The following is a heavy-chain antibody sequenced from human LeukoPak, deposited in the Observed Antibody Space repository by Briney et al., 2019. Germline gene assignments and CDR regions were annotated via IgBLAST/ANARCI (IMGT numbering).Heavy chain of an antibody. CDR1: GFTFSSYG. D-gene: IGHD3-9*01. Sequence: PGGSLRLSCAASGFTFSSYGMNWVRQAPGKGLEWVSSISSSSSYIYYADSVQGRFTITRDNAKNSLYLQMNSLRAEDTAVYYCAKGPEVLRYFDWFGYWGQGTLVTVSS. J-gene: IGHJ5*01. V-gene: IGHV3-21*04. CDR3: AKGPEVLRYFDWFGY. CDR2: ISSSSSYI.